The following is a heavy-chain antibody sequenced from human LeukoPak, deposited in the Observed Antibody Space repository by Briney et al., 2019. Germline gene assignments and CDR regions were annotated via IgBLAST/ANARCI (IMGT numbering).Heavy chain of an antibody. CDR1: GGSISSSSYY. J-gene: IGHJ4*02. V-gene: IGHV4-39*02. CDR3: ARDGDTAIRGVNFDY. D-gene: IGHD3-10*01. Sequence: SETLSLTCTVSGGSISSSSYYWGWIRQPPGKGLEWIGSIYYSGSTYYNPSLKSRVTISVDTSKNQFSLKLSSVTAADTAVYYCARDGDTAIRGVNFDYWGRGTLVTVSS. CDR2: IYYSGST.